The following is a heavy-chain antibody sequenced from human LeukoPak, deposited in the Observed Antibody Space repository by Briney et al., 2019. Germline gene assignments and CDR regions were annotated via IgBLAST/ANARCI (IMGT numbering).Heavy chain of an antibody. D-gene: IGHD1-7*01. V-gene: IGHV1-2*06. CDR3: ARAHPYTYNWNWGDY. CDR1: GYTFTGYY. J-gene: IGHJ4*02. Sequence: ASVKVSCKASGYTFTGYYMHWVRQAPGQGLEWMGRINPNSGGTNYAQKFQGRVTMTRDTSISTAYMELSRLRSGDTAVYYCARAHPYTYNWNWGDYWGQGTLVTVSS. CDR2: INPNSGGT.